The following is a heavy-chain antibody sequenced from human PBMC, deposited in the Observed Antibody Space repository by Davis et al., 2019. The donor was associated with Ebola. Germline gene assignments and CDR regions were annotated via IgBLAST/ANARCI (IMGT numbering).Heavy chain of an antibody. D-gene: IGHD6-19*01. V-gene: IGHV3-53*04. CDR1: GFTFSGSA. Sequence: GESLKISCAASGFTFSGSAMHWVRQAPGKGLEWVSVIYSGGSTYYADSVKGRFTISRHNSKNTLYLQMNSLRAEDTAVYYCARVKRDIAVAEDWGQGTLVTVSS. J-gene: IGHJ4*02. CDR3: ARVKRDIAVAED. CDR2: IYSGGST.